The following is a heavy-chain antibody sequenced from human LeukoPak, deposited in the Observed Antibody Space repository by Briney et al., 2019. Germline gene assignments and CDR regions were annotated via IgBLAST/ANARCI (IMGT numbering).Heavy chain of an antibody. CDR3: ANRMVRGAYYYYGMDV. V-gene: IGHV3-23*01. J-gene: IGHJ6*01. Sequence: GRTPRLSSAPSGFTLSRYAMSWVRQAPGKGLEWVSAISVSGGSTYYTDSAKGRFTFSRDHSKNTLYLQMNSLRDEDTAVYYCANRMVRGAYYYYGMDVWGKGTTVTVSS. D-gene: IGHD3-10*01. CDR1: GFTLSRYA. CDR2: ISVSGGST.